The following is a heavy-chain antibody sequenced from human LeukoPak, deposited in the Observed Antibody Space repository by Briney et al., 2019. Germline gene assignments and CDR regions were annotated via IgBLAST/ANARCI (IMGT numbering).Heavy chain of an antibody. J-gene: IGHJ4*02. D-gene: IGHD3-10*01. CDR1: GFSFSSCA. V-gene: IGHV3-23*01. CDR3: AKGLQTGSLDY. Sequence: GGSLRLSCAASGFSFSSCAMSWVRQAPGKGLEWVSSISPTGDSIYYADSVKGRFTVSRVNFENTLYLQMNSLRAEDTAVYYCAKGLQTGSLDYWGQGALVTVSS. CDR2: ISPTGDSI.